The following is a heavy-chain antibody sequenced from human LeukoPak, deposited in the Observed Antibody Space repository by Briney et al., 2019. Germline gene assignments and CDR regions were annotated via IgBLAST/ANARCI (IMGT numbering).Heavy chain of an antibody. CDR2: IYHSGST. CDR1: GGSISNGGYS. D-gene: IGHD3-10*01. J-gene: IGHJ4*02. V-gene: IGHV4-30-2*01. CDR3: AKGYYYGSGTYADPFDY. Sequence: SETLSLTCAVSGGSISNGGYSWNWIRQPPGKGLEWIGYIYHSGSTSYNPSLKSRVTISVDRSKNQFSLKLSSVTAADTAVYYCAKGYYYGSGTYADPFDYWGQGALVTVSS.